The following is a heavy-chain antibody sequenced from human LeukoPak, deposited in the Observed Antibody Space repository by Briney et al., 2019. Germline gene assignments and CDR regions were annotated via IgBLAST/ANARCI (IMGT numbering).Heavy chain of an antibody. V-gene: IGHV1-18*01. Sequence: ASVKVSCKASGGTFNTYVISWVRQAPGQGLEWMGWISAYNGNTNYAQKLQGRVTMTTDTSTSTAYMELRSLRSDDTAVYYCARVEHPLYYYDSSGYYSADFDYWGQGTLVTVSS. J-gene: IGHJ4*02. CDR3: ARVEHPLYYYDSSGYYSADFDY. CDR2: ISAYNGNT. D-gene: IGHD3-22*01. CDR1: GGTFNTYV.